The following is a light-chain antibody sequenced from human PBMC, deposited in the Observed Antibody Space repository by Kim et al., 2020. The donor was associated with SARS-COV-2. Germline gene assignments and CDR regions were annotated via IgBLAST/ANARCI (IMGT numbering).Light chain of an antibody. V-gene: IGLV3-21*04. CDR2: YES. CDR1: NIGRRS. J-gene: IGLJ2*01. Sequence: SYELTQPHSVSVAPGKTAMITCGGNNIGRRSVHWYQQMPGQAPVLVISYESDRPSGIPERFSGSTSGSTATLTIRRVEVGDEADYYCKVWDPSSDHWIFG. CDR3: KVWDPSSDHWI.